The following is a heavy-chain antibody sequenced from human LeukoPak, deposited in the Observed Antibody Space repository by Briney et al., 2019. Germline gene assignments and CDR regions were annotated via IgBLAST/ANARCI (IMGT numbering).Heavy chain of an antibody. D-gene: IGHD2-21*02. V-gene: IGHV3-23*01. J-gene: IGHJ4*02. CDR3: VREDTPATANY. CDR2: ISGGSDIT. Sequence: GGSLRLSCAASGFNFANHAMSWVRQTPGKGLEWVSAISGGSDITYYADSVTGRFTISRDNSKDTLFLQMHSLRPGDTAVYYCVREDTPATANYWGQGTLVTISS. CDR1: GFNFANHA.